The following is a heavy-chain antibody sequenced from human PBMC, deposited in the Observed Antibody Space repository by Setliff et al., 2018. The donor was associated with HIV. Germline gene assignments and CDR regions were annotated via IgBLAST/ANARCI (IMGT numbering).Heavy chain of an antibody. CDR2: VYYTGKT. D-gene: IGHD4-4*01. CDR3: ARDLTSNSNCFEP. Sequence: PSETLSLTCTVSGGSVSNYYWSWIRQHPGKGLEWIGYVYYTGKTYYNPSLESRISMSVDTSKNQFSLKLTSVTAADTAIYYCARDLTSNSNCFEPWGQGTQVTVSS. CDR1: GGSVSNYY. J-gene: IGHJ5*02. V-gene: IGHV4-59*06.